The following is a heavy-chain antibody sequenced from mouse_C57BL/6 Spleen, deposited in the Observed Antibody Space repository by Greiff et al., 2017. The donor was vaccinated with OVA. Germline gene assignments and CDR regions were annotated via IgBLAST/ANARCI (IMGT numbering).Heavy chain of an antibody. J-gene: IGHJ4*01. CDR3: ARYRWPLPMDD. CDR2: IRNKANGYTT. CDR1: GFTFTDYY. V-gene: IGHV7-3*01. D-gene: IGHD1-1*02. Sequence: EVKLMESGGGLVQPGGSLSLSCAASGFTFTDYYMSWVRQPPGKALEWLGFIRNKANGYTTEYSASVKGRFTISRDNSQSILYLQMNALRAEDSATYYCARYRWPLPMDDWGQGTSVTVSS.